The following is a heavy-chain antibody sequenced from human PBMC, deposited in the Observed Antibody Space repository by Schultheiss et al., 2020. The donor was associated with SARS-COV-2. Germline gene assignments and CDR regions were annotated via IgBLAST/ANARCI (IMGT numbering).Heavy chain of an antibody. CDR2: ISESGYFT. V-gene: IGHV3-23*01. J-gene: IGHJ6*03. CDR1: EFTFSSYA. Sequence: GGSLRLSCAASEFTFSSYAMSWVRRAPGKGLEWVSAISESGYFTHYADSVKGRFTISRDNSKNTLYLHMNSLRAEDTAMYYCARDRDDYYMDVWGKGTTVTVSS. CDR3: ARDRDDYYMDV.